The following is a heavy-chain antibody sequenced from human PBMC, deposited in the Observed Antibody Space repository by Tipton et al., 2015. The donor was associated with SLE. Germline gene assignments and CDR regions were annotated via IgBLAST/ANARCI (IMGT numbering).Heavy chain of an antibody. D-gene: IGHD5-12*01. J-gene: IGHJ4*02. Sequence: SLRLSCAASGFTFSGNAMSWVRQAPGKGLEWVSVIYSGGGTYYADSVKGRFTISRDNSKNTLYLQMNSLRTEDTAVYYCTKDRGYSGYDLAYWGQGTLVTVSS. CDR1: GFTFSGNA. V-gene: IGHV3-23*03. CDR2: IYSGGGT. CDR3: TKDRGYSGYDLAY.